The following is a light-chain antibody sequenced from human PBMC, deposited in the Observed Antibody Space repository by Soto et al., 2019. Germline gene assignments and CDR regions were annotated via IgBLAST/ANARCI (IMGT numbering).Light chain of an antibody. Sequence: DIHMTQSPSSVSASVGDRVTITCRASQGISSWLAWYQQTPGKAPNLLIYASSSLQSGVPSRFRGSGSGTDFTLTITKLQPEDFATYYCQQTNSFPITFGQGTRLEIK. CDR3: QQTNSFPIT. CDR2: ASS. V-gene: IGKV1D-12*01. CDR1: QGISSW. J-gene: IGKJ5*01.